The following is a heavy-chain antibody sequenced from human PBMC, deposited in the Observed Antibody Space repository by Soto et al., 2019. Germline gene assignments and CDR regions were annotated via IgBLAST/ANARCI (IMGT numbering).Heavy chain of an antibody. CDR1: GFTFSSYG. CDR2: IWYAGSNK. V-gene: IGHV3-33*01. CDR3: ARDPWDYYYGMDV. D-gene: IGHD3-16*01. Sequence: QVQLVESGGGVVQPGRSLRLSCAASGFTFSSYGMHWVRQAPGKGLEWVAVIWYAGSNKYYADSVKGRFTISRDNSKNTLYLQMNSLRAEDTAVYYCARDPWDYYYGMDVWGQGTTVTVSS. J-gene: IGHJ6*02.